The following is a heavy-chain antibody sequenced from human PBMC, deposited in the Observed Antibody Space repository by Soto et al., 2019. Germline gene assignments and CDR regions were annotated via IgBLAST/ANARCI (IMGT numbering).Heavy chain of an antibody. CDR3: ARGPDYDPGMDV. CDR1: GFTVSSNY. V-gene: IGHV3-53*02. Sequence: EVQLVETGGGLIQPGGSLRLSSAASGFTVSSNYMSWVRKAPGKGLEWVSVIYSGGSTYYADSVKGRFTISRDNSKNTLYLQMNSLRAEDTAVYYCARGPDYDPGMDVWGQGTTVTVSS. D-gene: IGHD3-3*01. CDR2: IYSGGST. J-gene: IGHJ6*02.